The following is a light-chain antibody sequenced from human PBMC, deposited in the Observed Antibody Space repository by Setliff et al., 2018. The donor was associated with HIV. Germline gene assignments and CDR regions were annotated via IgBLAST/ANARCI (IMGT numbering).Light chain of an antibody. CDR1: YSDVGGYNY. Sequence: ALTQPASVSGSPGQSITISYTGTYSDVGGYNYVSWYQQYPGKAPKLMIYEVSSRPSGVSNRFSGSKSGNTASLTISGLQAEDEADYYCGSYTSSIPYVFGTGTKVTVL. J-gene: IGLJ1*01. V-gene: IGLV2-14*01. CDR3: GSYTSSIPYV. CDR2: EVS.